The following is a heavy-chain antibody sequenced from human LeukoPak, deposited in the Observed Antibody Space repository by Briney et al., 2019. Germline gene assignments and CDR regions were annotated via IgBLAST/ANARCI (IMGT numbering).Heavy chain of an antibody. D-gene: IGHD6-19*01. V-gene: IGHV4-30-4*08. CDR1: GGSISSGDYY. CDR2: IYYSGST. CDR3: ARTGYSSGWSLDY. Sequence: SETLSLTCTVSGGSISSGDYYWSWIRQPPGKGLEWIGYIYYSGSTYYNPSLKSRVTISVDTTKNQFSLKLSSVTAADTAVYYCARTGYSSGWSLDYWGQGTLVTLSS. J-gene: IGHJ4*02.